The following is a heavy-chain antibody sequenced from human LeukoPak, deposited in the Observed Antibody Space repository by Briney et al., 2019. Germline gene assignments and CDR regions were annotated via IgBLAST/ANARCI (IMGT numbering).Heavy chain of an antibody. Sequence: GASVKVSCKASGYTFTGYYMHWVRQAPGQGLEWMGWINPNSGGTNYAQKFQGRVTMTRDTSISTAYMELSRLRSVDSAVYYCARDGGGRSGSFDYWGQGTLVTVSS. D-gene: IGHD1-26*01. CDR3: ARDGGGRSGSFDY. V-gene: IGHV1-2*02. CDR2: INPNSGGT. J-gene: IGHJ4*02. CDR1: GYTFTGYY.